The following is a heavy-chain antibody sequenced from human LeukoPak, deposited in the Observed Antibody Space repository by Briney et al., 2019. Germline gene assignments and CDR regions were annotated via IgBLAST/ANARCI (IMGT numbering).Heavy chain of an antibody. CDR3: ARASHSSSWYRSADYYYYYYMDV. V-gene: IGHV4-39*07. CDR2: IFYSGST. CDR1: GGSISTSNYY. J-gene: IGHJ6*03. D-gene: IGHD6-13*01. Sequence: NPSETLSLTCTVSGGSISTSNYYWGWIRQPPGKGLEWIGNIFYSGSTNYNPSLKSRVTISVDTSKNQFSLKLSSVTAADTAVYYCARASHSSSWYRSADYYYYYYMDVWGKGTTVTISS.